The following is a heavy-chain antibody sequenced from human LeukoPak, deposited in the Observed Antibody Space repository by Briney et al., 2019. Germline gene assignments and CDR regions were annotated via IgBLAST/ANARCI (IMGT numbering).Heavy chain of an antibody. Sequence: ASVKASCKASGYTFTGYYMHWVRQAPGQGLEWMGRINPDSGGTNYAQKFQGRVTMTRDTSISTAYMELSRLRSDDTAVYYCARGCSGGSCYSDNWFDPWGQGTLVTVSS. J-gene: IGHJ5*02. CDR1: GYTFTGYY. D-gene: IGHD2-15*01. CDR2: INPDSGGT. V-gene: IGHV1-2*06. CDR3: ARGCSGGSCYSDNWFDP.